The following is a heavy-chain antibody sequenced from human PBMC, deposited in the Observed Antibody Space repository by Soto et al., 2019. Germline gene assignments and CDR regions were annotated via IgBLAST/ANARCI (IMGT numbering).Heavy chain of an antibody. CDR1: GGSISSGGYY. V-gene: IGHV4-31*03. CDR3: ARGYCSGGSCYWGFELSLYFQH. CDR2: IYYSGST. Sequence: PSETLSLTCTVSGGSISSGGYYWSWIRQHPGKGLEWIGYIYYSGSTYYNPSLKSRVTISVDTSKNQFSLKLSSVTAADTAVYYCARGYCSGGSCYWGFELSLYFQHWGQGTLVTVSS. D-gene: IGHD2-15*01. J-gene: IGHJ1*01.